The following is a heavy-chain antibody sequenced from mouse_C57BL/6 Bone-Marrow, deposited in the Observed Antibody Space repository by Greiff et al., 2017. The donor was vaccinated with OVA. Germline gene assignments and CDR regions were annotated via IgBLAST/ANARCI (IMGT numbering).Heavy chain of an antibody. CDR1: GFSLTSYG. V-gene: IGHV2-2*01. CDR2: IWSGGST. J-gene: IGHJ3*01. CDR3: ARWDFAY. D-gene: IGHD4-1*01. Sequence: QVQLQQSGPGLVQPSQSLSITCTVSGFSLTSYGVHWVRQSPGKGLEWLGVIWSGGSTDYNAAFISRLSISKDNSKSQVFVKMNSLQADDTAIYYCARWDFAYWGQGTLVTVSA.